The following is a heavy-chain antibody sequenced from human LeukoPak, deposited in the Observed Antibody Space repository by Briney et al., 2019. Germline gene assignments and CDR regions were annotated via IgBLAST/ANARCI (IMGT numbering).Heavy chain of an antibody. J-gene: IGHJ4*02. CDR2: ISGSGGST. CDR3: AKGHSGSYFFYFDY. V-gene: IGHV3-23*01. D-gene: IGHD1-26*01. CDR1: GFTFSSYA. Sequence: GGSLRLSCAASGFTFSSYAMGWVRQAPGKGLEWVSAISGSGGSTYYADSVKGRFTISRDNSKNTLYLQINSLRAEDTAVYYCAKGHSGSYFFYFDYWGQGTLVTVSS.